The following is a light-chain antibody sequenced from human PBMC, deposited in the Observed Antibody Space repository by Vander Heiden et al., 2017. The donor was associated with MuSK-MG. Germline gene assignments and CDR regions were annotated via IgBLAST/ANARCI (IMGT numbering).Light chain of an antibody. CDR3: QQYYSTSYT. CDR2: WAS. CDR1: QSVLYSSNNKNY. Sequence: DIVMTQSPDSLAVSLGERATINCKSSQSVLYSSNNKNYLAWYQQKPGQPLKLLIYWASTRESGVPDRFSGRGSGTDFTLTISSLQAEDVAVYYCQQYYSTSYTFGQGTKLEIK. J-gene: IGKJ2*01. V-gene: IGKV4-1*01.